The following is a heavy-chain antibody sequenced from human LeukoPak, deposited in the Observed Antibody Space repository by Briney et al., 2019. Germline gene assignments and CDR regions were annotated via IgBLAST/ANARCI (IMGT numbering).Heavy chain of an antibody. D-gene: IGHD2-15*01. CDR3: AKAPVTTCRGAFCYPFDY. V-gene: IGHV3-53*01. CDR1: GFTVSSNS. CDR2: ISDTGNT. Sequence: GGSLRLSCTVSGFTVSSNSMSWVRQAPGKGLEWVSAISDTGNTYHADSVKGRFTISRDSSKNTLFLQMNRLRPEDAAVYYCAKAPVTTCRGAFCYPFDYWGLGTLVTVSS. J-gene: IGHJ4*02.